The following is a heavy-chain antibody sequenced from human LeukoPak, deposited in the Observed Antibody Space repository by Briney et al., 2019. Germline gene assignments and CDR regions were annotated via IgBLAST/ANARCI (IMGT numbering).Heavy chain of an antibody. CDR2: IKQDGSTE. CDR1: GFTFTNSW. V-gene: IGHV3-7*01. J-gene: IGHJ4*02. CDR3: ARDTDGSLDY. D-gene: IGHD1-26*01. Sequence: PGGSLRLSCAASGFTFTNSWMAWVRQAPGKGLEWVANIKQDGSTEHYADSLKGRFTISRDNPKNSLSLQMNSLRADDTALYYCARDTDGSLDYWGQGILVTVAS.